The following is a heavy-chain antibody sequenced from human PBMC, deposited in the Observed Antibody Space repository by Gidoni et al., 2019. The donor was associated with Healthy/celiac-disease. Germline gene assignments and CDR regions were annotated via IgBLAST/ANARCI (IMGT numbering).Heavy chain of an antibody. CDR2: INPNSGGT. V-gene: IGHV1-2*02. J-gene: IGHJ3*02. CDR1: GYTFTGYD. Sequence: QVQLVQSGAEVKKPGASVKVSCKASGYTFTGYDMHWVRQAPGQGLEWMGWINPNSGGTNYAQKFQGRVTMTRDTSISTAYMELSRLRSDDTAVYYCAAHNYDFWSGYGPLGAFDIWGQGTMVTVSS. CDR3: AAHNYDFWSGYGPLGAFDI. D-gene: IGHD3-3*01.